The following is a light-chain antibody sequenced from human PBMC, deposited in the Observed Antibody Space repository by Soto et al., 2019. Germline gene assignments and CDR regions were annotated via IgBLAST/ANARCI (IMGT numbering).Light chain of an antibody. CDR1: QGIDRS. Sequence: ILLTQSPSSLSASFGDRVTITFRASQGIDRSFAWYQEKPGKAPKLLIYAASSLQSGVPSRFSGSGSGTDFTLTISSLQPEDFATYYCQQLHDYPITFGQGTRLEIK. V-gene: IGKV1-9*01. CDR3: QQLHDYPIT. J-gene: IGKJ5*01. CDR2: AAS.